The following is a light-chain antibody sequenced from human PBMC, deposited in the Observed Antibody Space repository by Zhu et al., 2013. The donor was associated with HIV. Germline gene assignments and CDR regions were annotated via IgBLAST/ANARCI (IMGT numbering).Light chain of an antibody. V-gene: IGKV3-20*01. Sequence: EIVLTQSPGTLSLSPGERATLSCRASQSVRSTYLAWYQQKPGQAPRLVMYGTSNRATGIPDRFSGGVSGRDFTLNISRLEPEDFAVYYCQQYGNSPQTFGQGPKWNTN. CDR1: QSVRSTY. CDR2: GTS. J-gene: IGKJ1*01. CDR3: QQYGNSPQT.